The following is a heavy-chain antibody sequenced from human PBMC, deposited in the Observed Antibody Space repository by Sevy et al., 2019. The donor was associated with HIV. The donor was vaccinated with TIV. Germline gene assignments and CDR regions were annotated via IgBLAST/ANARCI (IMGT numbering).Heavy chain of an antibody. D-gene: IGHD3-10*01. Sequence: SETLSLTCTVSGGSISSSSYYWGWIRQPPGKGLEWIGSIYYSGSTYYNPSLKSRVTISVDTSKNQFSLKLGSVTAADTAVYYCARQTDPDYYGSGSPIYGMDVWGQGTTVTVSS. CDR1: GGSISSSSYY. CDR3: ARQTDPDYYGSGSPIYGMDV. J-gene: IGHJ6*02. V-gene: IGHV4-39*01. CDR2: IYYSGST.